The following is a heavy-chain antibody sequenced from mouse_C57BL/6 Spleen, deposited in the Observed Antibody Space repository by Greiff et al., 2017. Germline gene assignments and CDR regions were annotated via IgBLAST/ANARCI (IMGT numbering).Heavy chain of an antibody. CDR1: GFTFSSYA. CDR3: TRGYDAGYYAMDY. CDR2: ISSGGDYI. D-gene: IGHD2-12*01. V-gene: IGHV5S21*01. J-gene: IGHJ4*01. Sequence: EVKLEESGEGLVKPGGSLKLSCAASGFTFSSYAMSWVRQTPEKRLEWVAYISSGGDYIYYADTVKGRFTISRDNARNTLYLQMSSLKSEDTAMYYCTRGYDAGYYAMDYWGQGTSVTVSS.